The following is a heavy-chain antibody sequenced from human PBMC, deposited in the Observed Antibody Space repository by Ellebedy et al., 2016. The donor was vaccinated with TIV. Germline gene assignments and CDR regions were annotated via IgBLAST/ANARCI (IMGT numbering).Heavy chain of an antibody. J-gene: IGHJ5*02. CDR2: FYYSGSP. V-gene: IGHV4-39*01. D-gene: IGHD4-17*01. Sequence: MPSETLSLTCTVSGSSISSSSFYWGWHPQPPGKGLEWIGSFYYSGSPYSNPSLKSRVTISVDTSKNQFSLRLTSVTAADTAVYYCASRESTVTAGSSMGCDPWGQGTLVTVSS. CDR1: GSSISSSSFY. CDR3: ASRESTVTAGSSMGCDP.